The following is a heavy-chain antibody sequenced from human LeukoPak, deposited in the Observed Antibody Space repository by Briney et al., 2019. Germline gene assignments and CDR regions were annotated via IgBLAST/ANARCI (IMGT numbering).Heavy chain of an antibody. CDR3: ARGVDYGMDV. CDR2: SSAGNGDT. D-gene: IGHD3-3*01. V-gene: IGHV1-3*02. Sequence: GASVKVSCKASGYTLTNHAIHWVRQAPGQRLEWMGWSSAGNGDTKSAQEFQGRVTITRDTSATTAYMELSSLRSEDMAVYYCARGVDYGMDVWGQGTTVTVSS. CDR1: GYTLTNHA. J-gene: IGHJ6*02.